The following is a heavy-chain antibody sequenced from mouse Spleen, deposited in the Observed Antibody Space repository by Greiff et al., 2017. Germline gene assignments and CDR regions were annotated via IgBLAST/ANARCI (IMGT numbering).Heavy chain of an antibody. CDR2: IYPGSGST. CDR1: GYTFTSYW. Sequence: VQLQQSGAELVKPGASVKMSCKASGYTFTSYWITWVKQRPGQGLEWIGDIYPGSGSTNYNEKFKSKATLTVDTSSSTAYMQLSSLTSEDSAVYYCARHNIYYGYDNWGQGTTLTVSS. CDR3: ARHNIYYGYDN. D-gene: IGHD2-2*01. J-gene: IGHJ2*01. V-gene: IGHV1-55*01.